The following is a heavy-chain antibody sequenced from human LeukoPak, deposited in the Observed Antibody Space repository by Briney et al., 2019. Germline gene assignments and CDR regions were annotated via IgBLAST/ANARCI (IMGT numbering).Heavy chain of an antibody. V-gene: IGHV3-30*03. CDR3: AILDGDTAMVRVGYYYGMDV. CDR1: GFTFSSYS. Sequence: GGSLRLSCAASGFTFSSYSMNWVRQAPGKGLEWVAVISYDGSNKYYADFVKGRFTISRDNSKNTLYLQMNSLRAEDTAVYYCAILDGDTAMVRVGYYYGMDVWGQGTTVTVSS. D-gene: IGHD5-18*01. J-gene: IGHJ6*02. CDR2: ISYDGSNK.